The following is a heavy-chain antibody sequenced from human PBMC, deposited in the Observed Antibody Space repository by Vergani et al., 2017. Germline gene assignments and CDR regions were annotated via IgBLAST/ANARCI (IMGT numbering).Heavy chain of an antibody. J-gene: IGHJ4*02. D-gene: IGHD3-16*01. CDR2: IDRNYGVK. CDR1: GFTFQAFA. Sequence: VEAGGGLVQPGGSLRLSCTASGFTFQAFAFHWVRQVSGRGLEWVSGIDRNYGVKNGNSFEGRFSISRDNAKKAVFLQMNDLRAEDTGVYYCAKDKEWGNAYPAYFEEWGQGTLVTVSS. CDR3: AKDKEWGNAYPAYFEE. V-gene: IGHV3-9*01.